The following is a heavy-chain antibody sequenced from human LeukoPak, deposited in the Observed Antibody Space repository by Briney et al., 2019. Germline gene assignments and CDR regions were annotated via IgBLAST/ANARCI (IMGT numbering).Heavy chain of an antibody. V-gene: IGHV3-30*04. J-gene: IGHJ4*02. CDR2: ISYDGSNK. D-gene: IGHD6-19*01. Sequence: PGGSLRLSCAASGFTFSSYAMHWVRQAPGTGLEWVAVISYDGSNKYYADSVKGRFTISRDNSKNTLYLQMNSLRAEDTAVYYCARDPIAVAGTGRYFDYWGQGTLVTVSS. CDR3: ARDPIAVAGTGRYFDY. CDR1: GFTFSSYA.